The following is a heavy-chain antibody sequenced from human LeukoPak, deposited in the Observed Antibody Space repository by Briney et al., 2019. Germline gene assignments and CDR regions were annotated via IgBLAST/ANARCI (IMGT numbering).Heavy chain of an antibody. V-gene: IGHV1-18*01. D-gene: IGHD6-19*01. CDR2: ISPYNGNT. CDR1: GYDFTSVG. J-gene: IGHJ4*02. Sequence: ALVKVSCKASGYDFTSVGITWVRRAPGQGLEWMGWISPYNGNTRYAQKLQGRVTMTTDTSTTTAYMELRGLRFDDTAVYYCARAGSGSGWYFDYWGQGTLVTVSS. CDR3: ARAGSGSGWYFDY.